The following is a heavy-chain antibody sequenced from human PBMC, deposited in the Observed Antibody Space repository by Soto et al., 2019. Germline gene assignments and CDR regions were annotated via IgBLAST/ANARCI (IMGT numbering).Heavy chain of an antibody. V-gene: IGHV1-46*01. CDR1: RYTFTNFY. CDR3: AGSQVGRPLDV. D-gene: IGHD1-26*01. Sequence: ASVKVSCKASRYTFTNFYIHWLRQAPGQGLEWMGIINPSGGSTTYPQKFQGRVTMTRDTSTSTVHMELITLRSEDTAVYYFAGSQVGRPLDVWGPGTTVAVSS. CDR2: INPSGGST. J-gene: IGHJ6*02.